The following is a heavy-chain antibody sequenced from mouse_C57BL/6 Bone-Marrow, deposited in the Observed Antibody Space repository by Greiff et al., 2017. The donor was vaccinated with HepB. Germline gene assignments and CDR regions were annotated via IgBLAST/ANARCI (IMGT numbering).Heavy chain of an antibody. CDR1: GYTFTSYW. Sequence: QVQLQQPGAELVKPGASVKLSCKASGYTFTSYWMHWVKQRPGQGLEWIGMIHPNSGSTNYNEKFKSKATLTVDKSSSTAYMQLSSLTSEDSAVYYCAREGGLRRSYYAMDYWGQGTSVTVSS. CDR2: IHPNSGST. CDR3: AREGGLRRSYYAMDY. D-gene: IGHD2-4*01. V-gene: IGHV1-64*01. J-gene: IGHJ4*01.